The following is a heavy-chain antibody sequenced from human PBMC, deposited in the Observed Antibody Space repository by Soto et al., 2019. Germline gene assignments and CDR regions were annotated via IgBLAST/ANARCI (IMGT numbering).Heavy chain of an antibody. CDR2: IWYDGTNK. V-gene: IGHV3-33*01. J-gene: IGHJ6*02. Sequence: GGSLRLSCAASGFTFSSYGMHLVPQAPGKGLEWVAVIWYDGTNKYYADSVKGRFTISRDNSKNTLYVQMNSLRAEDTAVYYCARDRSSTLDGMDVWGQGTTVTVSS. D-gene: IGHD6-13*01. CDR1: GFTFSSYG. CDR3: ARDRSSTLDGMDV.